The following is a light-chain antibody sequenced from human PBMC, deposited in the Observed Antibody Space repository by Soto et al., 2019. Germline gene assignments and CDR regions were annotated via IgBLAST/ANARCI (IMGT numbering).Light chain of an antibody. V-gene: IGKV3-11*01. Sequence: EIVLTQSPATLSLSPGERATLSCRASQNVNSHLNWYQQKPGQAPRLLIFDGSNRATGIPARFSGSGSGTDFTLTISSLEPEDFAIYYCQQRSDWPPFTFGPGTKVEIK. CDR2: DGS. CDR3: QQRSDWPPFT. J-gene: IGKJ3*01. CDR1: QNVNSH.